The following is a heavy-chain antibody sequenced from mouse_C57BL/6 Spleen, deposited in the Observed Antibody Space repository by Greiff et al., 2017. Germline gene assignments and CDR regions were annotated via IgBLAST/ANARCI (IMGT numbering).Heavy chain of an antibody. CDR2: IDPSDSYT. CDR3: ASGRRGDY. J-gene: IGHJ2*01. V-gene: IGHV1-69*01. CDR1: GYTFTGYW. Sequence: QVQLQQPGAELVMPGASVKLSCKASGYTFTGYWMHWVKQRPGQGLEWIGEIDPSDSYTNYNQKFKGKSTLTVDKSSSTAYMQLSSLTSDDSAVYYCASGRRGDYWGQGTTLTVSS.